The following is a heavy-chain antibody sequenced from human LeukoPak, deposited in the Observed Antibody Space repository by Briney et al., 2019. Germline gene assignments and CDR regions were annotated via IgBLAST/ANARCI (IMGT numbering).Heavy chain of an antibody. CDR2: INGDGSST. D-gene: IGHD1/OR15-1a*01. CDR3: TRDPRNKGFDP. J-gene: IGHJ5*02. CDR1: GFTLGYYW. Sequence: GGSLRLSXAASGFTLGYYWMHWVRQAPGKGLVWVSCINGDGSSTNYADSVKGRFTISRDNAKNTLYLEMNSLRAEDTAVYYCTRDPRNKGFDPWGQGTLVTVSS. V-gene: IGHV3-74*01.